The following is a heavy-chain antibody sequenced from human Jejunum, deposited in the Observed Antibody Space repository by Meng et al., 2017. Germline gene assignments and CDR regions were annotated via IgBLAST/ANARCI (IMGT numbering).Heavy chain of an antibody. CDR3: ARATAGNSEYFQN. Sequence: VQLQESGPGPGKPAQPLPPTCTVSGGAMNSAGHYWSWIRQDPGKGLEWIGYIHYSGGTYYNPSLKNRVTISVDTSKNQFSLKLNSVSAADTAVYYCARATAGNSEYFQNWGQGTLVTVSS. CDR1: GGAMNSAGHY. D-gene: IGHD4-23*01. V-gene: IGHV4-31*03. CDR2: IHYSGGT. J-gene: IGHJ1*01.